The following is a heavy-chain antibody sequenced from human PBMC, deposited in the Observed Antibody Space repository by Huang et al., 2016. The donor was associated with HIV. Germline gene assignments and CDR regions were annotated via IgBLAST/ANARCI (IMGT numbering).Heavy chain of an antibody. J-gene: IGHJ5*02. D-gene: IGHD3-10*01. CDR2: IFYGGNT. Sequence: QLQLQESGPGLVKSSGTLSLTCTVSGGSMNSSYYYWGWIRQPPGEGLEWIASIFYGGNTLFTPSLKSRATISVDTSKSQFSLTLTSVTAADTAIYYCARMVRVSLYTKPPGGWFDPWGQGTKVIVSS. CDR3: ARMVRVSLYTKPPGGWFDP. V-gene: IGHV4-39*01. CDR1: GGSMNSSYYY.